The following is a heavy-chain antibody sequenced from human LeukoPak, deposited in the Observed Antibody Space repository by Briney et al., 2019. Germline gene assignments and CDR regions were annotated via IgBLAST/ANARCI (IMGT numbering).Heavy chain of an antibody. V-gene: IGHV3-30*02. J-gene: IGHJ6*02. D-gene: IGHD3-22*01. CDR1: GFTFSSCG. CDR2: ITYDGSNK. CDR3: SVRDSAGHDGTHV. Sequence: PGGSLRLSCAASGFTFSSCGMHWVRQAPGKGLEWVAYITYDGSNKYYADSVKGRFTISRDNSKNTLSLQMNSLRAEDTAVYYCSVRDSAGHDGTHVWGQGTTVTVSS.